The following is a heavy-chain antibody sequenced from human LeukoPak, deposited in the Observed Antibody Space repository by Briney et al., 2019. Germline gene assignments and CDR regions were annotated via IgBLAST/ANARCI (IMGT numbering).Heavy chain of an antibody. CDR1: GGSISSGDYY. Sequence: SETLSLTCTVSGGSISSGDYYWSWIRQPPGKGLEWIGYIYYSGSTYYNPSLKSRVTISVDTSKNQFSLKLSSVTAADTAVYYCAAGILPHPNWFDPWGQGTLVTVSS. J-gene: IGHJ5*02. D-gene: IGHD6-13*01. CDR2: IYYSGST. CDR3: AAGILPHPNWFDP. V-gene: IGHV4-30-4*01.